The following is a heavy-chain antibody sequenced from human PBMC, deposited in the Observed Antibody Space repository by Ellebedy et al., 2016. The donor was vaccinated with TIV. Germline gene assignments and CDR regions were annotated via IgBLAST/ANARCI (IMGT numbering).Heavy chain of an antibody. CDR2: ISSSSSYI. D-gene: IGHD1-1*01. J-gene: IGHJ4*02. Sequence: GESLKISXAASGFTFSSYSMNWVRQAPGKGLEWVSSISSSSSYIYYADSVKGRFTIARDNAKNSLYLQMNSLRAEDTAVYYCARDWVPWSVEDDYWGQGTLVTVSS. V-gene: IGHV3-21*01. CDR3: ARDWVPWSVEDDY. CDR1: GFTFSSYS.